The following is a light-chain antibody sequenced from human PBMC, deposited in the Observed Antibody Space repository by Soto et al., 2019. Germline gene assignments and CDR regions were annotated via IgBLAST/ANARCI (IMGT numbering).Light chain of an antibody. V-gene: IGKV1-5*03. Sequence: IQMTQSPSTRSSYLGDRVTITCRASQSISEWLAWYQQKPGKPPNILIYAASTLASGVPSRFSGIGSGTEFTLTISSLNPEDLATYYCQQYDTYYSFGQGTKVDIK. CDR2: AAS. J-gene: IGKJ2*03. CDR3: QQYDTYYS. CDR1: QSISEW.